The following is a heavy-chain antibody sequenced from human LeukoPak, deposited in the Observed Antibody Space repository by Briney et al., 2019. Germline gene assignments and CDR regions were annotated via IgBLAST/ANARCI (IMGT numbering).Heavy chain of an antibody. V-gene: IGHV3-30-3*01. J-gene: IGHJ4*02. Sequence: GGSLRLSCAASGFTFSSYAMHWVRQAPGKGLEWVAVISYDGSNKYYADSVKGRFTISRDNARNSLYLQMNSLRAEDTAVYYCARDKKGIDYWGQGTLVTVSS. CDR3: ARDKKGIDY. CDR2: ISYDGSNK. CDR1: GFTFSSYA. D-gene: IGHD3-10*01.